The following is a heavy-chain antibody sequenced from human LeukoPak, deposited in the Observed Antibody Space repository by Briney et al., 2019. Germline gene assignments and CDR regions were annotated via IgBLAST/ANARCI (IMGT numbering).Heavy chain of an antibody. V-gene: IGHV3-7*01. Sequence: GSLRPSCAASGFTFSSYWMSRVRQAPGEGLEWVANIKQDGSEKYYVDSVKGRFTISRDNSKNTLYLQMNSLRAEDTAVYYCVLWFGELGFDYWGQGTLVTVSS. D-gene: IGHD3-10*01. CDR1: GFTFSSYW. CDR3: VLWFGELGFDY. J-gene: IGHJ4*02. CDR2: IKQDGSEK.